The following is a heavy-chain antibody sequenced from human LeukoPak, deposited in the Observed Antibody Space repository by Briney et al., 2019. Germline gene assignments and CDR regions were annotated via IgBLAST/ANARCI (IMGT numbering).Heavy chain of an antibody. J-gene: IGHJ4*02. CDR3: ARGPYSSGWTTFDY. Sequence: GSLRLSCAASGFHLRSCAMHLVRQASSKGPVWVALISYDGSIKSYADSVKGRFTISRDNSKNTLYVQMNSLRTDDTAVYYCARGPYSSGWTTFDYWGQGILVTVSS. D-gene: IGHD6-19*01. CDR2: ISYDGSIK. CDR1: GFHLRSCA. V-gene: IGHV3-30*04.